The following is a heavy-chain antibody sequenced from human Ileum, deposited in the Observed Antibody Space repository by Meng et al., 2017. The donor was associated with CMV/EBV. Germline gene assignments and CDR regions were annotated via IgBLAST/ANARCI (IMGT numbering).Heavy chain of an antibody. J-gene: IGHJ4*02. Sequence: CAFFGGSFTGDYCSWIRQSPGKGLDWLGDINHSDSTNYHPSLKSRVTISVDSFKNQCSLRLNSVTAADTAVFHCARRVGSGKYYFDFWSQGSLVTVSS. CDR3: ARRVGSGKYYFDF. CDR1: GGSFTGDY. D-gene: IGHD3-10*01. CDR2: INHSDST. V-gene: IGHV4-34*01.